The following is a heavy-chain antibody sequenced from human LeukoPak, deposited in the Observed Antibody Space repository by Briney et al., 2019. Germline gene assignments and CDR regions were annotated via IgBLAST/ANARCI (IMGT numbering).Heavy chain of an antibody. D-gene: IGHD3-10*01. CDR1: GFTFSKYG. CDR2: ISGSGDKS. J-gene: IGHJ4*02. CDR3: AKGPRTVRFGDRHKGMFDY. Sequence: PGRSLRLSCAASGFTFSKYGMHWVRQAPGKGLEWVSVISGSGDKSYYTDSVKGRFTVSRDNSKNTVYLQMNSLRAEDTAVYYCAKGPRTVRFGDRHKGMFDYWGQGTLVTVSS. V-gene: IGHV3-23*01.